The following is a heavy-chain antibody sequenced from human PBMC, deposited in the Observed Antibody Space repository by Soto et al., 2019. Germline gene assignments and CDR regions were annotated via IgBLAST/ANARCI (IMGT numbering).Heavy chain of an antibody. CDR2: INPSGGST. CDR3: ANHYGSGSYSSFDY. V-gene: IGHV1-46*01. J-gene: IGHJ4*02. CDR1: GYTFTSYY. D-gene: IGHD3-10*01. Sequence: QVQLVQSGAEVKKPGASVKVSCKASGYTFTSYYMHWVRQAPGQGLEWMGIINPSGGSTSYAQKYQGRVIMTRDTSTSTVYMVLSRLRSEDTVVYYCANHYGSGSYSSFDYWGQGTLVTVSS.